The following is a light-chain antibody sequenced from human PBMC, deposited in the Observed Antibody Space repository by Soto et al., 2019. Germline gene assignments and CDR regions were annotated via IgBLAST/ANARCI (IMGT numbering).Light chain of an antibody. CDR2: EVT. CDR1: SSDVGSYNL. V-gene: IGLV2-23*02. J-gene: IGLJ2*01. CDR3: CSYAGSSTFVV. Sequence: QSALTQPASVAGSPGQSITISCTGTSSDVGSYNLVSWYQQHPGKAPKLMIYEVTKRPSGVSNRFSGSKSGITASLTISGLQAEEEAEYYCCSYAGSSTFVVFGGGTKLTVL.